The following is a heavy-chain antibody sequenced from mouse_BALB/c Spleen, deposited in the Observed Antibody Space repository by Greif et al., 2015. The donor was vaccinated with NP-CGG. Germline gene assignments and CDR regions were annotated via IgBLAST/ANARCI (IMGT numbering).Heavy chain of an antibody. V-gene: IGHV5-6*01. D-gene: IGHD4-1*01. CDR2: ISSGGSHT. J-gene: IGHJ4*01. CDR3: ARHEGRTGPYAMDY. Sequence: EVQGVESGGDLVKPGGSLKLSCAASGFTFSSYGMSWVRQTPDKRLEWVATISSGGSHTYYPDSVKGRFTISRDNAKNTLYLQMSSLKSEDTAMYYCARHEGRTGPYAMDYWGQGTSVTVSS. CDR1: GFTFSSYG.